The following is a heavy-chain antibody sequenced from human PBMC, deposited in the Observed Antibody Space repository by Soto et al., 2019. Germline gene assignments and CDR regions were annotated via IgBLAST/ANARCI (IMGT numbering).Heavy chain of an antibody. J-gene: IGHJ4*02. D-gene: IGHD3-10*02. V-gene: IGHV3-30*02. CDR3: TIVRVADSALDH. Sequence: PWGSLRLSCVGSGFIFINNGMHWFRQTPGKGLEWVAFMSYDGSDTFYADSVKGRFTISRDNSKNTLFLHMSNLRAEDTAMYYCTIVRVADSALDHWGQGTLVTVSS. CDR1: GFIFINNG. CDR2: MSYDGSDT.